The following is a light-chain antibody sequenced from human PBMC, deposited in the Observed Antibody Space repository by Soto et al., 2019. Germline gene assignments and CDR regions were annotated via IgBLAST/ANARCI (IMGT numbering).Light chain of an antibody. CDR1: QSLANSF. CDR2: GAS. CDR3: QQYGTSPLT. Sequence: EIVLTQSPGTLSLSPGERATLSCRASQSLANSFLAWYQQKPGQTPRLLIYGASTRATGIPNRFSGSGSGTDFTLTISRLAPEDFAVYYCQQYGTSPLTFGGGTKVEIK. J-gene: IGKJ4*01. V-gene: IGKV3-20*01.